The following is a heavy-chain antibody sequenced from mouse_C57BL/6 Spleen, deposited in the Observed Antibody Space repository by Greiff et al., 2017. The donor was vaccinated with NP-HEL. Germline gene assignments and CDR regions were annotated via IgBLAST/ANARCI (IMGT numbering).Heavy chain of an antibody. CDR3: AREGITTGYYFDY. D-gene: IGHD2-4*01. CDR2: ISYDGSN. CDR1: GYSITSGYY. V-gene: IGHV3-6*01. Sequence: DVQLQESGPGLVKPSQSLSLTCSVTGYSITSGYYWNWIRQFPGNKLEWMGYISYDGSNNYNPSLKNRISITRDTSKNQFFLKLNSVTTEDTATYYCAREGITTGYYFDYWGQGTTLTVSS. J-gene: IGHJ2*01.